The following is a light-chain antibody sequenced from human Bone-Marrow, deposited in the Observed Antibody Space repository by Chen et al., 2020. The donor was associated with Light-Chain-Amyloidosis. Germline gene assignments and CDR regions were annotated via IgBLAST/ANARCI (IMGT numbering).Light chain of an antibody. V-gene: IGKV1-5*01. CDR2: SAS. CDR3: QQYSSYPRT. J-gene: IGKJ2*01. Sequence: DIQMTQSPSTPSASVGDRVTITCRASQSIDTYLAWYRRKPGKAPKLLIQSASNLEGGVPSRFSGSGSGTEFTLTISSLQPDDFGSYYCQQYSSYPRTFGQGTNLEI. CDR1: QSIDTY.